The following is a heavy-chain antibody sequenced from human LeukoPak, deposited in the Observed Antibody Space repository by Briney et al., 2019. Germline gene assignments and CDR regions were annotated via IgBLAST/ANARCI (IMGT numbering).Heavy chain of an antibody. CDR1: GFTFSDHY. CDR3: AKGGALSPWYYFDY. Sequence: QPGGSLRLSCAASGFTFSDHYMDWVRQAPGKGLEWVGRTKNRANSYITEYAASVKGRFTLSRDDSKDSLYLQTNSLKTEDTAVYYCAKGGALSPWYYFDYWGQGTLVTVSS. CDR2: TKNRANSYIT. D-gene: IGHD3-16*02. V-gene: IGHV3-72*01. J-gene: IGHJ4*02.